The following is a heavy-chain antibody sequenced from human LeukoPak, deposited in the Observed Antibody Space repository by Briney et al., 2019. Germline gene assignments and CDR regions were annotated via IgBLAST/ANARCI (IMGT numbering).Heavy chain of an antibody. J-gene: IGHJ4*02. V-gene: IGHV3-64*01. CDR2: ISSNGGST. CDR1: GFTFSSYA. D-gene: IGHD6-19*01. Sequence: GGSLRLSCAASGFTFSSYAMHWVRQAPGKGLEYVSAISSNGGSTYYANSVKGRFTISRDNSKNTLYLQMGSLRAEDMAVYYCATSSIAVADYFDYWGQGTLVTVSS. CDR3: ATSSIAVADYFDY.